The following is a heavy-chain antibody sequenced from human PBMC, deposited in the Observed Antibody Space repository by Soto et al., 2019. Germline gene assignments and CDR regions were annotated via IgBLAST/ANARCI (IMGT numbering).Heavy chain of an antibody. J-gene: IGHJ2*01. V-gene: IGHV3-74*01. CDR2: IKTDGSII. CDR3: ARVRQGACYFDL. CDR1: GFSFSSYW. D-gene: IGHD3-16*01. Sequence: EVQLVESGGGLVQPGGSLRLSCAASGFSFSSYWMHWVSQAPGKGLVWVSRIKTDGSIITYADSVKGRFTISRDNAKNTLYLQMNTLRAEDKAVYYCARVRQGACYFDLWGRGTLVSVSS.